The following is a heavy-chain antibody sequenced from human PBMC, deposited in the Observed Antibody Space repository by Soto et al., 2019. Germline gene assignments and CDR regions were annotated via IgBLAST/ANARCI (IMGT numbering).Heavy chain of an antibody. CDR3: AGLYHYDSSGYYDS. V-gene: IGHV1-46*01. CDR2: INPSGGRT. J-gene: IGHJ5*01. CDR1: GNIFTTYY. Sequence: XSVKVSCKASGNIFTTYYMHWVRQAPGQGLEWMGIINPSGGRTTYAQKFQGRVTMTRDTSTSTFHMELSSLTSEDTAVYYCAGLYHYDSSGYYDSWGHGTLVTVSS. D-gene: IGHD3-22*01.